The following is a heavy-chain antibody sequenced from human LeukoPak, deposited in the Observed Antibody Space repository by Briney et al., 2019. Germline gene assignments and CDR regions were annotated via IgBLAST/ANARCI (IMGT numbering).Heavy chain of an antibody. V-gene: IGHV3-23*01. CDR2: ISYSGGST. CDR1: GFTFSSYA. Sequence: AGGSLRHSCAASGFTFSSYAMSWVRQAPGKGLEWVSTISYSGGSTYYADSVKGRFAISRDSSKNTLYLQMNGLRGEDTAVYYCAKDDGGSPPDAFDIWGQGTLVTVSS. J-gene: IGHJ3*02. D-gene: IGHD3-10*01. CDR3: AKDDGGSPPDAFDI.